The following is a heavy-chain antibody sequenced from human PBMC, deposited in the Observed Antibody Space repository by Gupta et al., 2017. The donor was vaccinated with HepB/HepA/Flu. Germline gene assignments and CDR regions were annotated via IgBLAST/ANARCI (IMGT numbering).Heavy chain of an antibody. CDR2: IIPMLNRP. CDR3: ARETSGIFT. V-gene: IGHV1-69*04. J-gene: IGHJ5*02. CDR1: GSTFSSQP. Sequence: QVQLVQSGAEVKKPGSSVKVSCKAPGSTFSSQPTSWVRQAPGRGLEWMGRIIPMLNRPDYSQKFQARITITADKTTTTAYMELSSLTLEDTAVYYCARETSGIFTWGQGTLITVSP. D-gene: IGHD2-15*01.